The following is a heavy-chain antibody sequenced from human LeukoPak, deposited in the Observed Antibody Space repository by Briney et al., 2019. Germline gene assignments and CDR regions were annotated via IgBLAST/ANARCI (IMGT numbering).Heavy chain of an antibody. Sequence: GASVKVPCKASGYSFTAHFMHWIRQAPGQGPEWMGQSNADSLGTKYAPKFQGRVTMTRDTSIATAYMELTSLTSDDTAVYFCVREPYSRSSDRHERTFDYWGQGTLVTVSS. D-gene: IGHD6-6*01. CDR2: SNADSLGT. CDR3: VREPYSRSSDRHERTFDY. CDR1: GYSFTAHF. V-gene: IGHV1-2*06. J-gene: IGHJ4*02.